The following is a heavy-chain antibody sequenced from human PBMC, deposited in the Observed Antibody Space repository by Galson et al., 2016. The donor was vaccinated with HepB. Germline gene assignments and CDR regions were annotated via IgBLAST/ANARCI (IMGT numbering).Heavy chain of an antibody. CDR3: ARDPRYNILTGYYNA. D-gene: IGHD3-9*01. Sequence: SLRLSCAAPGFTFDDYTMHWVRQAPGRGLEWVSGISWNSNNIGYADSVKGRFTISRDNAKNSLFLQMNSLRPEDTAFYYCARDPRYNILTGYYNAWGQGTLVAVSS. CDR2: ISWNSNNI. J-gene: IGHJ5*02. CDR1: GFTFDDYT. V-gene: IGHV3-9*01.